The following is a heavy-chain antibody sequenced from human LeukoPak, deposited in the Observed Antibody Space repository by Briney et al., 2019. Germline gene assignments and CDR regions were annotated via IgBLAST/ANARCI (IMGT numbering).Heavy chain of an antibody. CDR3: ARERSGSGSYPFYY. Sequence: PGGSLRLSCAASGFTINSDYMSWVRQDPGKGLEWVAVIYSGGTKYYADSVKGRFTISRDNSKNTLYLQMNSLRAEDTAVYYCARERSGSGSYPFYYWGQGTLVTVSS. CDR2: IYSGGTK. CDR1: GFTINSDY. J-gene: IGHJ4*01. V-gene: IGHV3-53*01. D-gene: IGHD3-10*01.